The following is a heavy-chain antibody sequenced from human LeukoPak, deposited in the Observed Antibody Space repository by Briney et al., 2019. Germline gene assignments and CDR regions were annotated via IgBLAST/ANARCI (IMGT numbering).Heavy chain of an antibody. D-gene: IGHD5-12*01. CDR1: GFTFSSYS. Sequence: GGSLRLSCAASGFTFSSYSMNWVRQAPGKGLEWVSSISSSISYIYYADSVKGRFTISRDNAKNSLYLQMNSLRAEDTAVYYCARGGTVATITEGWFDPWGQGTLVTVSS. V-gene: IGHV3-21*01. CDR2: ISSSISYI. J-gene: IGHJ5*02. CDR3: ARGGTVATITEGWFDP.